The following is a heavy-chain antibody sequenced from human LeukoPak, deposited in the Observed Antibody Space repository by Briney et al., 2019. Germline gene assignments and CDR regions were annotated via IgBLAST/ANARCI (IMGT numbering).Heavy chain of an antibody. V-gene: IGHV3-9*01. CDR2: ISWNSGSI. CDR1: GFTFDDYA. CDR3: AKDRYCSSTSCYIDY. D-gene: IGHD2-2*02. J-gene: IGHJ4*02. Sequence: PGRSLRLSCAASGFTFDDYAMHWVRQAPGKGLEWVSGISWNSGSIGYADSVKGRFTISRDNAKNSLYLQMNNLRAEDTALYYCAKDRYCSSTSCYIDYWGQGTLVTVSS.